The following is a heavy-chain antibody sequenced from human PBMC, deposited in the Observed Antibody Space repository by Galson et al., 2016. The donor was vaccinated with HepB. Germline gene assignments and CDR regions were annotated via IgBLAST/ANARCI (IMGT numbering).Heavy chain of an antibody. CDR1: GYTFTSYT. Sequence: SVKVSCKASGYTFTSYTIHWVRQAPGQRLEWMGWIYAGNANTKYSQKFQGRVTFSRDTSANTAYMELSSLRSEDTAVYYCARGGSINDFWTGYYTRRYYYYGMDVWGQGTTVTVSS. CDR3: ARGGSINDFWTGYYTRRYYYYGMDV. J-gene: IGHJ6*02. V-gene: IGHV1-3*01. D-gene: IGHD3/OR15-3a*01. CDR2: IYAGNANT.